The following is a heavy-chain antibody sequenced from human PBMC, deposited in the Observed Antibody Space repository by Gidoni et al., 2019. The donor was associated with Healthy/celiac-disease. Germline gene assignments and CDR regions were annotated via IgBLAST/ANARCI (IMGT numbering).Heavy chain of an antibody. V-gene: IGHV3-48*01. CDR1: GFTFSSYS. Sequence: EVQLVESGVALVQPWGSLRLCCAASGFTFSSYSMKWVRQAPGKGLEVVSSISGSSSTIYYADSVKGRFTISRDNAKNSLYLKMNSLRAEDTAVYYCARSPDYYYYYGMDVWGQGTTVTVSS. CDR2: ISGSSSTI. J-gene: IGHJ6*02. CDR3: ARSPDYYYYYGMDV.